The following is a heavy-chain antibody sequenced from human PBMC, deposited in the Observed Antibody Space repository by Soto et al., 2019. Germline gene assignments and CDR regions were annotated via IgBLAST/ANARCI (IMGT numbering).Heavy chain of an antibody. Sequence: GASVKVSCKASGGTFSSYAISWVRQAPGQGLEWMGGIIPIFGTANYAQKFQGRVTITADESTSTAYMELSSLRSEDTAVYYCARGRNSGYASYYYYYMDAWGKGTTGTVSS. J-gene: IGHJ6*03. CDR2: IIPIFGTA. CDR1: GGTFSSYA. D-gene: IGHD5-12*01. V-gene: IGHV1-69*13. CDR3: ARGRNSGYASYYYYYMDA.